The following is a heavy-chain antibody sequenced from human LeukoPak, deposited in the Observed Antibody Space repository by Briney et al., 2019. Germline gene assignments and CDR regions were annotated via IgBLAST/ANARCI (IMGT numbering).Heavy chain of an antibody. CDR2: VKEDESEK. V-gene: IGHV3-7*01. J-gene: IGHJ4*02. CDR1: GFTFSTYW. CDR3: ARDPGPSGYDSGYFDY. D-gene: IGHD5-12*01. Sequence: GGSLRLSCAASGFTFSTYWMSWVRQAPGKGLEWVANVKEDESEKYYVDSVKGRFTISRDNAKNSLYLQMNSLRAEDTAVYYCARDPGPSGYDSGYFDYWGQGTLVTVSS.